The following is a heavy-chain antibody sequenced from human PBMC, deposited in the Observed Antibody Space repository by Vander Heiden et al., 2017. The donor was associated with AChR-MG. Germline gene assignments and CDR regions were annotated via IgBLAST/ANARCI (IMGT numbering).Heavy chain of an antibody. D-gene: IGHD5-12*01. Sequence: EVHLVESGGGLVKPGRSLRLSCPASGFPVGDYGMGWIRQAPGKGLEWVGFIKSKASGGATEYAASVKGRFTISRDDSKSIAYLQMNSLKAEDTAVYYCTRDIVDTLDYWGRGTLVTVSS. V-gene: IGHV3-49*05. CDR2: IKSKASGGAT. CDR3: TRDIVDTLDY. CDR1: GFPVGDYG. J-gene: IGHJ4*02.